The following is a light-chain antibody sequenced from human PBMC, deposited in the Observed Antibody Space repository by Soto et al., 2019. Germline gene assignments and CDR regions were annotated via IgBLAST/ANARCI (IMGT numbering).Light chain of an antibody. J-gene: IGLJ2*01. CDR2: QDL. V-gene: IGLV3-1*01. CDR1: KLGDKY. Sequence: LTQPPSVSVSPGQTASITCSGDKLGDKYTSWYHQKPGQSPVLVIYQDLKRPSGIPERFSGSNSGNTATLTISGTQAMDEADYYCQAWDRSTVVFGGGTKLTVL. CDR3: QAWDRSTVV.